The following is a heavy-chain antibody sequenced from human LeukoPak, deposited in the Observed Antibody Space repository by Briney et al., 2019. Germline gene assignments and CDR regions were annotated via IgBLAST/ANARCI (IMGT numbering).Heavy chain of an antibody. J-gene: IGHJ4*02. Sequence: GGSLRLSCAASGFTFSSYSMNWVRQAPGKGLEWVSSISSSSSYIYYANSVKGRFTISGDNAKNSLYLQMNSLRAEDTAVYYCARASCSSTSCSSFDYWGQGTLVTVSS. V-gene: IGHV3-21*01. D-gene: IGHD2-2*01. CDR1: GFTFSSYS. CDR2: ISSSSSYI. CDR3: ARASCSSTSCSSFDY.